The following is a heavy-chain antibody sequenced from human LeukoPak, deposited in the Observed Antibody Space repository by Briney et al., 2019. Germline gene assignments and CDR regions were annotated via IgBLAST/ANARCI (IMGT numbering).Heavy chain of an antibody. Sequence: GGSLRLSCVSSGFDFGTFAMNWVRQAPGKGPEWVSGISASGSRTYYGSSVKGRFTISRDNSKNKLFLQMNSLRAEDTARYFSARDQSPHYYDSSGYGAFNVWGQGTVVIVSS. V-gene: IGHV3-23*01. D-gene: IGHD3-22*01. CDR2: ISASGSRT. CDR3: ARDQSPHYYDSSGYGAFNV. J-gene: IGHJ3*01. CDR1: GFDFGTFA.